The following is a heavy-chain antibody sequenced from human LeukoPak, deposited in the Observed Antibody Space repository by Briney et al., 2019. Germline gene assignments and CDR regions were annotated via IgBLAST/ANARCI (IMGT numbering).Heavy chain of an antibody. V-gene: IGHV1-18*01. CDR2: ISAYNGNT. D-gene: IGHD4-17*01. J-gene: IGHJ5*02. Sequence: WASVKVSCKASGYTFTSYGISWVRQAPGQGLEWMGWISAYNGNTNYAQKLQGRVTMTTDTSTGTAYMELRSLRSDDTAVYYCARWDNDYGEVRFDPWGQGTLVTVSS. CDR1: GYTFTSYG. CDR3: ARWDNDYGEVRFDP.